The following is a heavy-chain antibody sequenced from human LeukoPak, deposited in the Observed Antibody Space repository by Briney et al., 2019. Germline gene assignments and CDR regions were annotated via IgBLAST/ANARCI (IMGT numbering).Heavy chain of an antibody. Sequence: PGGSLRLSCATSGFSFSSYAMSWVRQAPGKGLEWVSAMSSSDDGRYYADSVMGRFTISRDNAKNSLYLQMNSLRAEDTAVYYCARSPNYKGYFDYWGQGTLVTVSS. CDR3: ARSPNYKGYFDY. CDR2: MSSSDDGR. V-gene: IGHV3-23*01. J-gene: IGHJ4*02. D-gene: IGHD3-10*01. CDR1: GFSFSSYA.